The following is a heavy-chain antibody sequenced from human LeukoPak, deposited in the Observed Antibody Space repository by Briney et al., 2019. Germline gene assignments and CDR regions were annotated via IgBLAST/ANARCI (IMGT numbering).Heavy chain of an antibody. CDR2: IKQDGSEK. J-gene: IGHJ4*02. V-gene: IGHV3-7*01. CDR3: ARDPEGVVAATPSYFDY. D-gene: IGHD2-15*01. CDR1: GFTFSSYW. Sequence: GGSLRLSCAASGFTFSSYWMSWVRQAPGKGLEGVANIKQDGSEKYYVDSVKGRFTISRDNAKNSLYLQMNSLRAEDTAVYYCARDPEGVVAATPSYFDYWGQGTLVTVSS.